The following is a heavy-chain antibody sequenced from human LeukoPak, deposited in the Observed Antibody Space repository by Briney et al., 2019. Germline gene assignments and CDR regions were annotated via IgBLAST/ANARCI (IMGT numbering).Heavy chain of an antibody. CDR2: ISGSGGST. CDR3: AKSDFYGSGSYSKYYFDY. D-gene: IGHD3-10*01. J-gene: IGHJ4*02. Sequence: PGGSLRLSCAASGFTFSSYWMSWVRQAPGKGLEWVSAISGSGGSTYYADSVKGRFTISRDNSKNTLYLQMNSLRAEDTAVYYCAKSDFYGSGSYSKYYFDYWGQGTLVTVSS. CDR1: GFTFSSYW. V-gene: IGHV3-23*01.